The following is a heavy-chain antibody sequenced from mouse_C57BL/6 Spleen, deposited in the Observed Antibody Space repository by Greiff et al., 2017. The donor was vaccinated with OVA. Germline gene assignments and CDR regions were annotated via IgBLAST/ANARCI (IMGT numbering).Heavy chain of an antibody. D-gene: IGHD1-1*01. Sequence: EVMLVESGGGLVKPGGSLKLSCAASGFTFSSYAMSWVRQTPEKRLEWVATVSDGGSYTYYPDNVKGRFTISRDNAKNNLYLQMSHLKSEDTAMYYCARGENYGSSYQGYFDVWGTGTTVTVSS. V-gene: IGHV5-4*03. CDR2: VSDGGSYT. CDR3: ARGENYGSSYQGYFDV. J-gene: IGHJ1*03. CDR1: GFTFSSYA.